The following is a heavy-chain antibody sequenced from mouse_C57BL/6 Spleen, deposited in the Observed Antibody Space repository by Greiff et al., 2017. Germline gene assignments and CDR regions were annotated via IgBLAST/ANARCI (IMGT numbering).Heavy chain of an antibody. J-gene: IGHJ1*03. CDR3: AKAPITTVDFDV. V-gene: IGHV1-64*01. Sequence: QVQLQQPGAELVKPGASVKLSCKASGYTFTSYWMHWVKQRPGQGLEWIGMIHPNSGSTNYNEKFKSKATLTVDKSSSTAYMQLSSLTSEDSAVYYCAKAPITTVDFDVWGTGTTVTVSS. D-gene: IGHD1-1*01. CDR1: GYTFTSYW. CDR2: IHPNSGST.